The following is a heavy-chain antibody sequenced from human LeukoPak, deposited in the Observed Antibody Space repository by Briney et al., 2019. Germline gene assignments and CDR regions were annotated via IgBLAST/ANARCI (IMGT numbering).Heavy chain of an antibody. D-gene: IGHD6-19*01. V-gene: IGHV1-69*13. J-gene: IGHJ4*02. CDR2: IIPIFGTA. CDR3: ARELDRSGWYYY. CDR1: GGTFSSYA. Sequence: ASVKVSCKASGGTFSSYAISWVRQAPGQGLEWMGGIIPIFGTAKYAQKFQGRVTITADESTSTAYMELSSLRSEDTAVYYCARELDRSGWYYYWGQGTLVTVSS.